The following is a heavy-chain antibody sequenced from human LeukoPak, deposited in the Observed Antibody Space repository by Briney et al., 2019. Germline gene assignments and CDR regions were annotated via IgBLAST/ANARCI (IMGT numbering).Heavy chain of an antibody. CDR1: GGSISSSSYY. V-gene: IGHV4-39*07. J-gene: IGHJ4*02. D-gene: IGHD3-22*01. CDR2: IYYSGST. Sequence: PSETLSLTCTVSGGSISSSSYYWGWIRQPPGKGLEWIGSIYYSGSTYYNPSLKSRVTISVDTSKNQFSLKLSSVTAADTAVYYCARSPNLYYYDRNFDYWGQGTLVTVSS. CDR3: ARSPNLYYYDRNFDY.